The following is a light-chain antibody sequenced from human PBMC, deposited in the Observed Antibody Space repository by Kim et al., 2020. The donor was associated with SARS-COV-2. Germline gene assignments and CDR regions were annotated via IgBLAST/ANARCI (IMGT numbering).Light chain of an antibody. Sequence: GQSITLSCTGTRSDVGGYNYVSWYQQHPGKAPKLMIYDVSKRPSGVSNRFSGSKSGNTASLTISGLQAEDEADYYCSSYTSSSTVVFGGGTQLTVL. J-gene: IGLJ2*01. CDR2: DVS. CDR3: SSYTSSSTVV. V-gene: IGLV2-14*04. CDR1: RSDVGGYNY.